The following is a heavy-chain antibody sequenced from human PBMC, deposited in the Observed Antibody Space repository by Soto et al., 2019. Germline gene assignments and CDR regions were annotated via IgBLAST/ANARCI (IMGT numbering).Heavy chain of an antibody. V-gene: IGHV4-31*03. CDR3: ARAPMVRGVIKGYYYYMDV. J-gene: IGHJ6*03. D-gene: IGHD3-10*01. CDR2: IYYSGST. Sequence: SETLSLTCTVSGGSISSGGYYWSWIRQHPGKGLEWIGYIYYSGSTYYKQYLKSRVTISVDTSKNQYSLKLSSVTAADTAVYYCARAPMVRGVIKGYYYYMDVWGKGTTVTVS. CDR1: GGSISSGGYY.